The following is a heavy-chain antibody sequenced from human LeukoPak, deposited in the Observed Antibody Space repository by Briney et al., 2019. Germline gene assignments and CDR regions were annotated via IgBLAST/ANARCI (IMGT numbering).Heavy chain of an antibody. Sequence: SETLSLTCTVSGDSISSYFWSWIRQPPGKGLEWIGYAHSSGSTNYNPSLKSRVTISADASKNQFTLNLRSVTAADTAVYYCARDSHSIDIATPGGFDPWGQGTLVTVSS. CDR2: AHSSGST. CDR1: GDSISSYF. D-gene: IGHD1-26*01. J-gene: IGHJ5*02. CDR3: ARDSHSIDIATPGGFDP. V-gene: IGHV4-59*01.